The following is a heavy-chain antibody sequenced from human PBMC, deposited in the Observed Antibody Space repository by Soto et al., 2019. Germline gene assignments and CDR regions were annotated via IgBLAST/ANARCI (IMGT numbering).Heavy chain of an antibody. CDR3: AKDLTIFGVVTCFDY. J-gene: IGHJ4*02. V-gene: IGHV3-23*01. CDR1: GFTFSSYA. CDR2: ISGSGGST. D-gene: IGHD3-3*01. Sequence: PGGSLRLSCAASGFTFSSYAMSWVRQAPGKGLEWVSAISGSGGSTYYADSVKGRFTISRDNSKNTLYLQMNSLRAEDTAVYYCAKDLTIFGVVTCFDYWGQGTLVTVSS.